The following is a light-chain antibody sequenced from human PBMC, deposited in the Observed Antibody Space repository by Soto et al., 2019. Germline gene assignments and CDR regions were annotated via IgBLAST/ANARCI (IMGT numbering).Light chain of an antibody. CDR2: GNS. CDR1: SSNIGAGYA. Sequence: QSVLTQPPSVSGAPGQRVTISCTGSSSNIGAGYAVPSYQQLPGTAPKLLIYGNSNRPSGVPDRFSGSKSGTSASLAISGLQAEDEADYYCQSYDSSLSVFGTGTKV. V-gene: IGLV1-40*01. CDR3: QSYDSSLSV. J-gene: IGLJ1*01.